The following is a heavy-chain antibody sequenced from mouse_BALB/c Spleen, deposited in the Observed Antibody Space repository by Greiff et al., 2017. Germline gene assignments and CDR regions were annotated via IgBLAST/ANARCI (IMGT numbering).Heavy chain of an antibody. CDR2: IWAGGST. J-gene: IGHJ3*01. CDR1: GFSLTSYG. CDR3: ARDNSFGRYFAY. D-gene: IGHD1-1*02. V-gene: IGHV2-9*02. Sequence: QVQLKESGPGLVAPSQSLSITCTVSGFSLTSYGVHWVRQPPGQGLEWLGVIWAGGSTNYNSAVMSRLSISKDNSKSQVYLKMSSLQTDDTAMYYCARDNSFGRYFAYWGQGTMVTVSA.